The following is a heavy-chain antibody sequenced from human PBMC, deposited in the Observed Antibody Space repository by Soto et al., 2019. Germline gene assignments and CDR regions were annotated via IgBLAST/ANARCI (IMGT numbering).Heavy chain of an antibody. CDR1: GGSISSGGYY. Sequence: SETLSLTCTVSGGSISSGGYYWSWVRQHPGKGLEWIGYIYYSGSTYYNPSLKSRVTISVDTSKNQFSLKLSSVTAADTAVYYCARGVPYDPYGMDVWGQGTTVTVSS. J-gene: IGHJ6*02. CDR2: IYYSGST. V-gene: IGHV4-31*03. D-gene: IGHD3-3*01. CDR3: ARGVPYDPYGMDV.